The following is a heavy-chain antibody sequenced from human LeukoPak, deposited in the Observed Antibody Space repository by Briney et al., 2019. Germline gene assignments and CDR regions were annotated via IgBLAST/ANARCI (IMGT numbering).Heavy chain of an antibody. CDR1: GFTFSSYW. J-gene: IGHJ4*02. CDR3: ARGRSATLLWFGELRDYFDY. CDR2: IKQDGSEE. Sequence: PGGSLRLSCAASGFTFSSYWMSWVRQAPGKGLEWVANIKQDGSEEYYVDSVKGRFTISRENAKNSMYLQISSLRVEDTAVYYCARGRSATLLWFGELRDYFDYWGQGTLVTVSS. D-gene: IGHD3-10*01. V-gene: IGHV3-7*01.